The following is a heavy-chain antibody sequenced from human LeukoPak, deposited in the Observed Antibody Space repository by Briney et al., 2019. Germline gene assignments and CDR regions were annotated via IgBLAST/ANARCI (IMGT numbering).Heavy chain of an antibody. CDR3: ASDATEIGASNWFDP. J-gene: IGHJ5*02. Sequence: ASVKVSCKASGVPFSSYALSWVRQAPGQGLEWMGGIIPFFNTANYAQKFQGRVTITADKSTSTAYMELSSLRSEDTAVYYCASDATEIGASNWFDPWGQGTLVTVSS. V-gene: IGHV1-69*06. CDR2: IIPFFNTA. D-gene: IGHD4/OR15-4a*01. CDR1: GVPFSSYA.